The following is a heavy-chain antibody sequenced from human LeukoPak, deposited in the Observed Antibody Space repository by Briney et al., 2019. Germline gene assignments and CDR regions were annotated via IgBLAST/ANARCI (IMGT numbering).Heavy chain of an antibody. V-gene: IGHV3-48*01. CDR3: ARDDLGTSYFYYGMDV. Sequence: GGSLRLSCAASGFTFSSYSMNWVRQAPGKGLEWVSYISSSGSTIYYADSVKGRFTIPRDNAKNSLYLQMNSLRAEDTAVYYCARDDLGTSYFYYGMDVWGQGTTDTVSS. D-gene: IGHD3/OR15-3a*01. CDR1: GFTFSSYS. J-gene: IGHJ6*02. CDR2: ISSSGSTI.